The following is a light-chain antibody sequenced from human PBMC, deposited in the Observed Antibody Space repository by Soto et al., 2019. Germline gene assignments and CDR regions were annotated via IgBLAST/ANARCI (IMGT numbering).Light chain of an antibody. J-gene: IGKJ1*01. CDR1: PSVSSSY. CDR3: QQYGSSPEWT. CDR2: GAS. V-gene: IGKV3-20*01. Sequence: EIVLTQSPGTLSLSPGARATLSCRASPSVSSSYLAWYQQKPGQAHRLLIYGASSRATGIPDRFSGSGSGTDFTLSISRLEPEDFAVYYCQQYGSSPEWTFGQGTTLYIK.